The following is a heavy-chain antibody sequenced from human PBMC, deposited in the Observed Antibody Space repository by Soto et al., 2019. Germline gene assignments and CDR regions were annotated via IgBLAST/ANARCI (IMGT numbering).Heavy chain of an antibody. Sequence: GGSLRLSCAASGFTFSSYAMSWVRQAPGKGLEWVSAISGGGVSTYYANSVKGRFTISGDNSKNTLYLQMNSLRAEDTAVYYCAKGIAAAYYYYYYMDVWGKGTTVTVSS. CDR1: GFTFSSYA. CDR2: ISGGGVST. D-gene: IGHD6-13*01. V-gene: IGHV3-23*01. J-gene: IGHJ6*03. CDR3: AKGIAAAYYYYYYMDV.